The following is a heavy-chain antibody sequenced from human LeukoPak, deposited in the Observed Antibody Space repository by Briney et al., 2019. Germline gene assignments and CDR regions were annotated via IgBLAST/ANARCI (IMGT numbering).Heavy chain of an antibody. CDR3: ARSYDFWSGYYYYYYYGMDV. CDR2: MNPDSGNT. J-gene: IGHJ6*02. V-gene: IGHV1-8*02. Sequence: GASVKVSCKASGYTFTSYYMHWVRQATGQGLEWMGWMNPDSGNTGYAQKFQGRVTMTRNTSISTAYMELSSLRSEDTAVYYCARSYDFWSGYYYYYYYGMDVWGQGTTVTVSS. D-gene: IGHD3-3*01. CDR1: GYTFTSYY.